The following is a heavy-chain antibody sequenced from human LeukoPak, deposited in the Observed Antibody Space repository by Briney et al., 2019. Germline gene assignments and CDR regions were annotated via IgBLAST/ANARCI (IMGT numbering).Heavy chain of an antibody. CDR3: ARDALGTPYFDY. J-gene: IGHJ4*02. Sequence: GGSLRLSCAASGFTFSSYEMNWVRQAPGKGLEWVSYISSNGSTIYYADSVKGRFTISRDNAKNSLYLQMNSLRAEDTAVYYCARDALGTPYFDYWGQGTLVTVSS. CDR1: GFTFSSYE. V-gene: IGHV3-48*03. CDR2: ISSNGSTI. D-gene: IGHD1-26*01.